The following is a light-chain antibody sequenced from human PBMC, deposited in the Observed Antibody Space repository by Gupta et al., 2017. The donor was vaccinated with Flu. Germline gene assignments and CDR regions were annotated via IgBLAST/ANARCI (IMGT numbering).Light chain of an antibody. J-gene: IGLJ3*02. V-gene: IGLV2-23*01. CDR3: CSYAGSGTHWV. CDR2: EGS. Sequence: ITISCTGTSSDVGNYNLVSWYQQHPVKAPKLIIYEGSKRPSGVSNRFSGSNSGNTASLTISGLQAEDEADYYCCSYAGSGTHWVFGGGTKLTVL. CDR1: SSDVGNYNL.